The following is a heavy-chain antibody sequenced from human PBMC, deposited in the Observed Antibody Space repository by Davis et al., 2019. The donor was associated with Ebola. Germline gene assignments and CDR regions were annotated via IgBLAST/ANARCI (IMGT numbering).Heavy chain of an antibody. Sequence: ASVKVSCKASDYTFTNYGVSWVRQAPGQGLEWMGWISGYTGDTKYTQEFQGRVTMTTDTSTNTAYMELRSLRSDDTAVYYCARAQFPTTSDHWGQGTLVTVSS. CDR1: DYTFTNYG. D-gene: IGHD1-1*01. V-gene: IGHV1-18*04. J-gene: IGHJ4*02. CDR3: ARAQFPTTSDH. CDR2: ISGYTGDT.